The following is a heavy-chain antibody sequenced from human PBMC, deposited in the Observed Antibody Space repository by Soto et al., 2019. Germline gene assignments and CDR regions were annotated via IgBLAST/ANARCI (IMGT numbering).Heavy chain of an antibody. J-gene: IGHJ5*02. CDR1: GFTFGNYA. CDR3: AKGDHFDFWRTFNCFDP. V-gene: IGHV3-23*01. CDR2: ISGSGGHI. D-gene: IGHD3-3*01. Sequence: EVQLLESGGGLVQPGGSLRLSCAASGFTFGNYAMSWVRQTPGKGLEWVSSISGSGGHIYYTGSVKGRSTISRDNSKNTRYLHMNSRRADDTAVYYCAKGDHFDFWRTFNCFDPWGQGTLVTVSS.